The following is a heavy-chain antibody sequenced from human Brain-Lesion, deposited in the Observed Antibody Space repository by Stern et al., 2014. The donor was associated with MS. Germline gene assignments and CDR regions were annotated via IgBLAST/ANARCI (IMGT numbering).Heavy chain of an antibody. Sequence: QLQLQESGPGLVKPSGTLSLTCAVSGGSISSSNWWSWVRQSPGKGLEWIGESDHSGSTIYNPSLKSRVTVSVDKSKKRFSLNLRSVPAADTAVYFCARFPASRPHVFDSWGQGTLVTVSS. CDR1: GGSISSSNW. D-gene: IGHD6-13*01. V-gene: IGHV4-4*02. CDR2: SDHSGST. J-gene: IGHJ4*02. CDR3: ARFPASRPHVFDS.